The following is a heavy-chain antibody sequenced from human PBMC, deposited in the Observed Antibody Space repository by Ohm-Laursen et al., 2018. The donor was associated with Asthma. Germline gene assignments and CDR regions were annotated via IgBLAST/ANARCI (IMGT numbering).Heavy chain of an antibody. V-gene: IGHV4-31*03. CDR1: GASISSGDYY. D-gene: IGHD2-2*01. CDR3: AKSCSTSSCRDAFDI. Sequence: TLSLTCTVSGASISSGDYYWSWIRQLPGRGLEWIGYIYYTGSTYYNPSLKSRLTISVDTSKTQFSLKLSSVTAADTAVYYCAKSCSTSSCRDAFDIWGQGTMVTVS. J-gene: IGHJ3*02. CDR2: IYYTGST.